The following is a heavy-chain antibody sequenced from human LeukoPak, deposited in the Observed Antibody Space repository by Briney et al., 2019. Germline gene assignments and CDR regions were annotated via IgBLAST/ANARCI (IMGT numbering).Heavy chain of an antibody. D-gene: IGHD2-2*01. CDR2: ISHDGSNK. CDR3: ARAYCSSTSCPYGMDV. V-gene: IGHV3-30-3*01. Sequence: GGSLRLSCAASGFTFSSYAMHWVRQAPGKGLEWVAVISHDGSNKYYADSVKGRFTISRDNSKNTLYLQMNSLRAEDTAVYYCARAYCSSTSCPYGMDVWGQGTTVTVPS. CDR1: GFTFSSYA. J-gene: IGHJ6*02.